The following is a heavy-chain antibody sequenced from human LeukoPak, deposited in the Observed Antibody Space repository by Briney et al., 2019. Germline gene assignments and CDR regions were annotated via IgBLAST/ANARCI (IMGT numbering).Heavy chain of an antibody. Sequence: SVKVSCKASGYTFTSYDISWVRQAPGQGLEWMGGIIPIFGTANYAQKFQGRVTITTDESTSTAYMELSSLRSEDTAVYYCARGYGDYWADYWGQGTLVTVSS. CDR3: ARGYGDYWADY. V-gene: IGHV1-69*05. CDR2: IIPIFGTA. CDR1: GYTFTSYD. D-gene: IGHD4-17*01. J-gene: IGHJ4*02.